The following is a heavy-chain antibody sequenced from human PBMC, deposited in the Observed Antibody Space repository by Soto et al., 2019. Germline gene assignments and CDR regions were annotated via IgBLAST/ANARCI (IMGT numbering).Heavy chain of an antibody. V-gene: IGHV3-23*01. Sequence: PGGSLRLSCAASGFTFSSNAMSWVRQAPGKGLEWVSAISGSGGSTSYADSVKGRFTISRDNSKNKLYLQMNSLRAEDTAVYYCAKDLGITMVRGPLSCWGQGTLVTVSS. J-gene: IGHJ4*02. CDR2: ISGSGGST. CDR3: AKDLGITMVRGPLSC. CDR1: GFTFSSNA. D-gene: IGHD3-10*01.